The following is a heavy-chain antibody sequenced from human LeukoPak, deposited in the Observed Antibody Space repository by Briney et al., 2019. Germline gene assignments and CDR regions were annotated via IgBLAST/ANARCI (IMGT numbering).Heavy chain of an antibody. V-gene: IGHV3-11*04. CDR3: ARGRDGYNSGAFDI. CDR2: ISSSGSTI. Sequence: GGSLRLSCAASGFTFTDYYMSRIRQAPGKGLEWVSYISSSGSTIYYADSVKGRFTISRDNAKKSLYLQMNSLRAEDTAVYYCARGRDGYNSGAFDIWGQGTMVTVSS. D-gene: IGHD5-24*01. CDR1: GFTFTDYY. J-gene: IGHJ3*02.